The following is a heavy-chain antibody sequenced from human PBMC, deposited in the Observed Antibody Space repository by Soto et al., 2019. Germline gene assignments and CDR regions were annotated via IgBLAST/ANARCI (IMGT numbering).Heavy chain of an antibody. CDR1: GFTFSSDA. CDR2: ISGSGGST. CDR3: AKSNGWYAELDY. J-gene: IGHJ4*02. V-gene: IGHV3-23*01. Sequence: EVQLLESGGGLVQPGGSLRLSCAASGFTFSSDAMSWVRQAPGKGLEWVSAISGSGGSTYYADSVKGRFTFSRDNSKNTLYLQMNSLRAEDTAVYYCAKSNGWYAELDYWGQGTLVTVSS. D-gene: IGHD6-19*01.